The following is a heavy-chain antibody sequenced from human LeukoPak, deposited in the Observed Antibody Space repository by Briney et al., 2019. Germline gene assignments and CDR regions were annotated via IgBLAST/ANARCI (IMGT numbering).Heavy chain of an antibody. D-gene: IGHD2-15*01. Sequence: SDTLSLTCTVSGGSISSYYWSWIRQAPGKGLEWIGYIYYSGSTNYNPSLKSRVTISVDTSKNQFSLKLISMTAADTAVYYCARYDPYCSGGSCYGFDYWGQGTLVTVSS. J-gene: IGHJ4*02. V-gene: IGHV4-59*01. CDR2: IYYSGST. CDR3: ARYDPYCSGGSCYGFDY. CDR1: GGSISSYY.